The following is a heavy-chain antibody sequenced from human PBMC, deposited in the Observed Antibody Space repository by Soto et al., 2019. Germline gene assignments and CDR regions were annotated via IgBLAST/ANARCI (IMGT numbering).Heavy chain of an antibody. D-gene: IGHD3-22*01. CDR2: INAGNGNT. V-gene: IGHV1-3*01. J-gene: IGHJ4*02. CDR3: ARDGGYYYQHDY. Sequence: ASVKVSCKASGYTFTSYAMHWVRQAPGQRLEWMGWINAGNGNTKYSQKFQGRVTITRDTSASTAYMELSSLRSEDTAVYYCARDGGYYYQHDYCAQRASVTGSA. CDR1: GYTFTSYA.